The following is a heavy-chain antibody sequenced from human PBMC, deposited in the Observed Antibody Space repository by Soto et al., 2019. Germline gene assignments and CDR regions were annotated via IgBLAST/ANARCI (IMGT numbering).Heavy chain of an antibody. CDR2: INPNSGGT. CDR1: GYTFTGYY. Sequence: ASVKVSCKASGYTFTGYYMHWVRQAPGQGLEWMGWINPNSGGTNYAQKFQGWVTMTRDTSISTAYMELSRLRSDDTAVYYCARGPRSYSSSWYDYWGQGTLVTVSS. J-gene: IGHJ4*02. CDR3: ARGPRSYSSSWYDY. D-gene: IGHD6-13*01. V-gene: IGHV1-2*04.